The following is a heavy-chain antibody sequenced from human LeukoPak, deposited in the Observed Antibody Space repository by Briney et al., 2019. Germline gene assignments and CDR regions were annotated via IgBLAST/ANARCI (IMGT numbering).Heavy chain of an antibody. CDR3: ARDVGYCSSTSCYESRRYYYYYGMDV. CDR2: ISYDGSNK. CDR1: GFTFSSYA. D-gene: IGHD2-2*01. V-gene: IGHV3-30*04. Sequence: GGSLRLSCAASGFTFSSYAMHWVRQAPGKGLEWVAVISYDGSNKYYADSVKGRFTISRDNSKNTLYLQMNSLRAEDTAVYYCARDVGYCSSTSCYESRRYYYYYGMDVWGQGTTVTVSS. J-gene: IGHJ6*02.